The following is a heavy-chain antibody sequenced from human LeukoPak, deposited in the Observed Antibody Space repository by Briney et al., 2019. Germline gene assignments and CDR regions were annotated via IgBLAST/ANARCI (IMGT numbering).Heavy chain of an antibody. CDR3: ARDRSGYSEYYFDY. CDR1: GGSTNTYC. V-gene: IGHV4-4*07. D-gene: IGHD5-12*01. Sequence: SETLSLTCTVSGGSTNTYCWSWIRQPAEKGLEWIGRIYPSGSTYYNPSLKSRVTISIDKSKNQFSLRLTSVTAADTAMYYCARDRSGYSEYYFDYWGQGSLVTVSS. J-gene: IGHJ4*02. CDR2: IYPSGST.